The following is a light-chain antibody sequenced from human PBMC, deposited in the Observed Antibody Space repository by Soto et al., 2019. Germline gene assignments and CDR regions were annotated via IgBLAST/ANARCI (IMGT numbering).Light chain of an antibody. CDR1: QSVSSN. J-gene: IGKJ2*01. V-gene: IGKV3-15*01. CDR3: KNYNNWPFT. Sequence: EIVMPQSPATLSVSPGERGTLSCRASQSVSSNLAWYQQKPGQANSLLIYGASTRATGIPARFSGSGSGTEFTLTISSLQSEDFAVYYCKNYNNWPFTVGKGTKVDIK. CDR2: GAS.